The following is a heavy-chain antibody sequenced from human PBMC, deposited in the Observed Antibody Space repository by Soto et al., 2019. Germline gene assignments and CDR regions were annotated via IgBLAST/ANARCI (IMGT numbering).Heavy chain of an antibody. J-gene: IGHJ4*02. CDR3: AKDLWNQYYFDS. D-gene: IGHD1-1*01. V-gene: IGHV3-23*01. CDR1: GFTFSSYA. CDR2: ISGSGASA. Sequence: GGSLRLSCAASGFTFSSYAMSWVRQAPGKGLDWVSAISGSGASADYADSVKGRFTISRDNSKNTLSLQMDGLRAEDTGVYYCAKDLWNQYYFDSWGQGTLVTVSS.